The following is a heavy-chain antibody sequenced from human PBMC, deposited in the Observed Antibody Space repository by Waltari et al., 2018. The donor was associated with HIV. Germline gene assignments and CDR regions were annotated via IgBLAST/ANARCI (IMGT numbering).Heavy chain of an antibody. CDR2: IHHTGST. CDR3: ARWLGVVTGKFDAFDI. Sequence: QVQLQESGPGLVKSSETLSLTCGVSGYSISSGHYWGWIRQTPGKGLEWIGTIHHTGSTDYNPSLKSRVTMSVDTSSNYFSLSLNSVTSADTAVYYCARWLGVVTGKFDAFDIWGQGTVVTVSS. J-gene: IGHJ3*02. CDR1: GYSISSGHY. V-gene: IGHV4-38-2*01. D-gene: IGHD2-15*01.